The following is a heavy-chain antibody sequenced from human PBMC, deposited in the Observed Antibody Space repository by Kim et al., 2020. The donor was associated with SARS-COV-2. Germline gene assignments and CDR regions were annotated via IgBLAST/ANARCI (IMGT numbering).Heavy chain of an antibody. CDR2: INTNTGNP. CDR3: AIPDIVVVPAAKGTAFDI. Sequence: ASVKVSCKASGYTFTSYAMNWVRQAPGQGLERMGWINTNTGNPTYAQGFTGRFVFSLDTSVSTAYLQISSLKAEDTAVYYCAIPDIVVVPAAKGTAFDIWGQGTMVTVSS. J-gene: IGHJ3*02. CDR1: GYTFTSYA. V-gene: IGHV7-4-1*02. D-gene: IGHD2-2*01.